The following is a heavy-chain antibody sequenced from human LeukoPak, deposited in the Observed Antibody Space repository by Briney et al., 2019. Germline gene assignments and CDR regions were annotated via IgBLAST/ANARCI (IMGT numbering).Heavy chain of an antibody. CDR1: IFTFNNYV. Sequence: GGSLRLSCAASIFTFNNYVMHWVRQAPGKGLEWVAVISYDGSDKYYADSVKGRFTISRDNSKRTLYLQMDSLRAEDTAVYYCAKELKQWLVLYCFDPWGQGTLVTVSS. J-gene: IGHJ5*02. V-gene: IGHV3-30*18. CDR3: AKELKQWLVLYCFDP. D-gene: IGHD6-19*01. CDR2: ISYDGSDK.